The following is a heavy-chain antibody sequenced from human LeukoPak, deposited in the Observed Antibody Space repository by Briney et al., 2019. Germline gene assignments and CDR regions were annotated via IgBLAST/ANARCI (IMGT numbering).Heavy chain of an antibody. Sequence: PSETLSLTCTVSGGSISSYYWSWIRQPPGKGLEWIGCIYYSGSTNYNPSLKSRVTISVDTSKNQFSLKLSSVTAADTAVYYCARLPNYYDSSGNDYWGQGTLVTVSS. V-gene: IGHV4-59*08. CDR3: ARLPNYYDSSGNDY. CDR2: IYYSGST. CDR1: GGSISSYY. J-gene: IGHJ4*02. D-gene: IGHD3-22*01.